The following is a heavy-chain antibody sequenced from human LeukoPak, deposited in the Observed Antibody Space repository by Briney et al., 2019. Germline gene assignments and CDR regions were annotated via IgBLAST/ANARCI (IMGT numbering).Heavy chain of an antibody. CDR2: ISAYNGNT. Sequence: ASVKVSCKASGYTFTSYGISWVRQAPGQGLEWMGWISAYNGNTNYAQKLRGRVTMTTDTSKSTAYMELRSLRSDDTAVYYCARDLRDGYNSWGETWGQGTLVTVSS. D-gene: IGHD5-24*01. V-gene: IGHV1-18*01. J-gene: IGHJ5*02. CDR3: ARDLRDGYNSWGET. CDR1: GYTFTSYG.